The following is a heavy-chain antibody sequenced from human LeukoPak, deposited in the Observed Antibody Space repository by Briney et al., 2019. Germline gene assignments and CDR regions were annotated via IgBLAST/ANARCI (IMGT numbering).Heavy chain of an antibody. J-gene: IGHJ5*02. CDR1: GFTVSNNY. CDR3: AREKGNYSSSSQRWFDP. CDR2: ISSSSSYI. Sequence: TGGSLRLSCAVSGFTVSNNYMSWVRQAPGKGLEWVSSISSSSSYIYYADSVKGRFTISRDNAKNSLYLQMNSLRAEDTAVYYCAREKGNYSSSSQRWFDPWGQGTLVTVSS. D-gene: IGHD6-6*01. V-gene: IGHV3-21*01.